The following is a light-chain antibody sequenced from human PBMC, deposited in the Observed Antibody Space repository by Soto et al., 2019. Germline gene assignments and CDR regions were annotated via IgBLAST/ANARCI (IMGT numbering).Light chain of an antibody. Sequence: QSALTQPPSASGSPGQSVTISCTGTSSDIGRYNYVSWYQHHPGRAPKLILDEVSKRPSGVPDRFSGSKSGNTSSLTVSGRQAEDEGDYYCSSFTNTENSYVFGSGTKVTVL. CDR3: SSFTNTENSYV. CDR2: EVS. V-gene: IGLV2-8*01. CDR1: SSDIGRYNY. J-gene: IGLJ1*01.